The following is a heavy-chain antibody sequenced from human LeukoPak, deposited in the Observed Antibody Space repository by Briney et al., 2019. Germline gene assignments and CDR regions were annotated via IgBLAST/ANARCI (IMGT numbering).Heavy chain of an antibody. CDR1: GFTVSSNY. V-gene: IGHV3-21*01. J-gene: IGHJ4*02. CDR2: ISSSSSYI. D-gene: IGHD5-24*01. Sequence: PGGSLRLSCAASGFTVSSNYMSWVRQAPGKGLEWGSSISSSSSYIYYADSVKGRFTISRDNAKNSLYLQMNSLRAEDTAVYYCARDPLELRLTPFDYWGQGTLVTVSS. CDR3: ARDPLELRLTPFDY.